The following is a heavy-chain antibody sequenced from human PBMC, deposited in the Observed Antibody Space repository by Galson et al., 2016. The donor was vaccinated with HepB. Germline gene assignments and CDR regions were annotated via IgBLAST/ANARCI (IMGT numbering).Heavy chain of an antibody. Sequence: TLSLTCTVSGGSISSGSHYWTWIRQPAGKGLEWIGHISNSGSTNYNPPLKSRLIISVDTSENQFSLKLSSLTAADTAVYYCARGRRNFDWLWGLFYFFDSWGQGILVTVSS. CDR3: ARGRRNFDWLWGLFYFFDS. J-gene: IGHJ4*02. V-gene: IGHV4-61*09. CDR2: ISNSGST. CDR1: GGSISSGSHY. D-gene: IGHD3-9*01.